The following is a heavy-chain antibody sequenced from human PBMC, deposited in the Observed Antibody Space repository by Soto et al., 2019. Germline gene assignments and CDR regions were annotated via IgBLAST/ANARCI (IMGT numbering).Heavy chain of an antibody. J-gene: IGHJ6*02. CDR2: IKSKTDGGTT. D-gene: IGHD3-3*01. CDR3: TTALLGGGFWSGYTYGMDV. V-gene: IGHV3-15*07. Sequence: GGSLRLSCAASGFTFSNAWMNWVRQAPGKGLEWVGRIKSKTDGGTTDYAAPVKGRFTISRDDSKNTLYLQMNSLKTEDTAVYYCTTALLGGGFWSGYTYGMDVWGQGTTVTVSS. CDR1: GFTFSNAW.